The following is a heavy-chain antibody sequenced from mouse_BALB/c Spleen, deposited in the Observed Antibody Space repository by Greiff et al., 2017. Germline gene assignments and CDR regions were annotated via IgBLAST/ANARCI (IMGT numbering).Heavy chain of an antibody. D-gene: IGHD2-2*01. Sequence: QVHVKQSGAELARPGASVKMSCKASGYTFTSYTMHWVKQRPGQGLEWIGYINPSSGYTNYNQKFKDKATLTADKSSSTAYMQLSSLTSEDSAVYYCATYGYDGSPFAYWGQGTLVTVSA. CDR3: ATYGYDGSPFAY. CDR1: GYTFTSYT. J-gene: IGHJ3*01. CDR2: INPSSGYT. V-gene: IGHV1-4*01.